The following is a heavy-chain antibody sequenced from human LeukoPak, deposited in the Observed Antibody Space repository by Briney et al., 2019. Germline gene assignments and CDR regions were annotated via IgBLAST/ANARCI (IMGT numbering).Heavy chain of an antibody. D-gene: IGHD1-14*01. Sequence: GGSLRLSCAASGFTFSSYSMNWVRQAPGQGLEWVSSISGSSDYMYYADSVKGRFTISRDNAKNSLYLQMNSLRAEDTAVYYCVRIPNNAGFPNWFDPWGQGTLVTVSS. CDR2: ISGSSDYM. CDR3: VRIPNNAGFPNWFDP. V-gene: IGHV3-21*01. CDR1: GFTFSSYS. J-gene: IGHJ5*02.